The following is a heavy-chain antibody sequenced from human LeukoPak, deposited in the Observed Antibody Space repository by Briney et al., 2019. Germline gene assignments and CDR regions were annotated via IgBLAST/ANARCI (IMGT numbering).Heavy chain of an antibody. D-gene: IGHD4-23*01. J-gene: IGHJ4*02. CDR2: ISSDGSTI. Sequence: GGSLRLSCAASGFTFSSYAMNWVRQAPGKGLEWLSYISSDGSTIYYADSVKGRITISRDNARKSLYLQMNSLRAEDTAVYYCVPQKGYGGNPLDYWGQGTLVTVPT. V-gene: IGHV3-48*01. CDR1: GFTFSSYA. CDR3: VPQKGYGGNPLDY.